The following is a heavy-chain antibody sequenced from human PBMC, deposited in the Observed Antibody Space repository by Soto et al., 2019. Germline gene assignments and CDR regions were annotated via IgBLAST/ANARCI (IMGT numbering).Heavy chain of an antibody. V-gene: IGHV3-48*02. CDR1: GFTFSTYS. CDR2: ISSSGSTK. J-gene: IGHJ4*02. CDR3: ACLVGATAIDY. D-gene: IGHD1-26*01. Sequence: EVQLVGSGGGLVQPGGSLRLSCAASGFTFSTYSMNWVRQAPGKGLEWVSYISSSGSTKHYADSVKGRFTVSRDNAKNSRYLQMNSLRDEDTAVYYCACLVGATAIDYWGQGTLVTVAS.